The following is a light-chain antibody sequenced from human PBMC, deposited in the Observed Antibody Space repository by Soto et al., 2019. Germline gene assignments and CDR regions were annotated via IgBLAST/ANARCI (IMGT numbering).Light chain of an antibody. Sequence: EIVMTQSPAILSVSPGERATLSCRASQSVSSNLAWYHQKPGRAPRLLIYDASTRATGIPARFSGSGSGTEFTLTISSLQSEDFAVYYCQQYNNWPPMYTFGQGTKVDIK. CDR1: QSVSSN. CDR2: DAS. J-gene: IGKJ2*01. CDR3: QQYNNWPPMYT. V-gene: IGKV3-15*01.